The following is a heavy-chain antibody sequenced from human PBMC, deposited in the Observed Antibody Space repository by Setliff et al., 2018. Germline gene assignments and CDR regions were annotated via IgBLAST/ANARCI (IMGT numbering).Heavy chain of an antibody. V-gene: IGHV4-30-2*02. J-gene: IGHJ4*02. Sequence: KTSETLSLTCAVSGGSISSGGYSWSWIRQPPGRGLEWIGYIYHSGSTYYNPSLKSRVTISVDTSKNQFSLKLSSMTAADTAVYYCARTGGTFDYWGQGTLVTV. CDR2: IYHSGST. CDR1: GGSISSGGYS. D-gene: IGHD1-1*01. CDR3: ARTGGTFDY.